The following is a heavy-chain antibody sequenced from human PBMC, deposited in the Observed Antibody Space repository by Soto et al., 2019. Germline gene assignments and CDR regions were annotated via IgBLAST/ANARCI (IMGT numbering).Heavy chain of an antibody. CDR3: ARYVDIVDIPGSYYYYYYMDV. D-gene: IGHD5-12*01. Sequence: SETLSLTCTVSGGSISSYYWSWIRQPPGKGLEWIGYIYYSGSTNYNPSLKSRVTISVDTSKNQFSLKLSSVTAADTAVYYCARYVDIVDIPGSYYYYYYMDVWGKGTTVTVSS. CDR2: IYYSGST. J-gene: IGHJ6*03. V-gene: IGHV4-59*01. CDR1: GGSISSYY.